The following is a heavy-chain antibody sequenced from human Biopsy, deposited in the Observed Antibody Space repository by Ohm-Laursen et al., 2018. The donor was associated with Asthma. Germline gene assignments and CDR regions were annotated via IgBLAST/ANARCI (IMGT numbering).Heavy chain of an antibody. J-gene: IGHJ6*02. CDR2: ISVYNGNT. D-gene: IGHD3-10*01. CDR3: ARAVDYSHYYGIDV. CDR1: GYTFNSAG. Sequence: GASVKVSCKTSGYTFNSAGITWVRQAPGQGLEWMGWISVYNGNTKVAQKLQDRVTMITDTSTSTAYMELRSLRPDDTAVYSCARAVDYSHYYGIDVWGQGTTVTVS. V-gene: IGHV1-18*01.